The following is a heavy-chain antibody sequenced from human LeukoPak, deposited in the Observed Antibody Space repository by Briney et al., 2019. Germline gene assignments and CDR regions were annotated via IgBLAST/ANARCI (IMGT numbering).Heavy chain of an antibody. V-gene: IGHV4-39*01. CDR3: ARLKEFQKIFDY. J-gene: IGHJ4*02. CDR1: GDSISRYY. CDR2: IYYSGNT. Sequence: PSETLSLTCTVSGDSISRYYWSWIRQPPGKGLEWIGSIYYSGNTYYNPSLKSRVTISVDTSKSQFSLKLSSVTAADTAVYYCARLKEFQKIFDYWGQGTLVTVSS. D-gene: IGHD2-21*01.